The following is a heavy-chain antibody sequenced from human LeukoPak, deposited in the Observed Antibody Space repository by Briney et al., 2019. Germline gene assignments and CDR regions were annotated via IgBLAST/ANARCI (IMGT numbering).Heavy chain of an antibody. CDR1: GFTFSSYR. CDR3: ARDKYYYDSSGYYYPLEY. CDR2: ISSSGTYI. Sequence: PGGSLRLSCAASGFTFSSYRMNWLRQAPGKGLEWVASISSSGTYIYYADSVKDRFTIYRDNAKNSLYLQMSSLRAEDTAVYYCARDKYYYDSSGYYYPLEYWGQGTLVTVSS. V-gene: IGHV3-21*01. D-gene: IGHD3-22*01. J-gene: IGHJ4*02.